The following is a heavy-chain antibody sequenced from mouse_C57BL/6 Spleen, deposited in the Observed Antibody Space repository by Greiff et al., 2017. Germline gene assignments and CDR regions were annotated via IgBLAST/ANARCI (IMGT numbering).Heavy chain of an antibody. D-gene: IGHD3-2*02. V-gene: IGHV1-80*01. CDR2: IYPGDGDT. J-gene: IGHJ2*01. Sequence: QVQLKESGAELVKPGASVKISCKASGYAFSSYWMNWVKQRPGKGLEWIGQIYPGDGDTNYNGKFKGKATLTADKSSSTAYMQLSSLTSEDSAVYFCARGGQATSFDYWGQGTTLTVSS. CDR1: GYAFSSYW. CDR3: ARGGQATSFDY.